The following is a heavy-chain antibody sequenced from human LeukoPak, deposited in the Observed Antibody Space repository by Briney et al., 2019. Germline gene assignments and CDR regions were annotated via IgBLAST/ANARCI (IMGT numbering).Heavy chain of an antibody. CDR2: IIPIFGTA. V-gene: IGHV1-69*13. CDR1: GGTFSSYA. J-gene: IGHJ4*02. Sequence: GASVKVSCKASGGTFSSYAISWVRQAPGQGLEWMGGIIPIFGTANYAQKFQGRVTITADESTSTAYMELSSLRSEDTAVYYCASKYYYDSSGYYSSYDYWGQGTLVTVSS. D-gene: IGHD3-22*01. CDR3: ASKYYYDSSGYYSSYDY.